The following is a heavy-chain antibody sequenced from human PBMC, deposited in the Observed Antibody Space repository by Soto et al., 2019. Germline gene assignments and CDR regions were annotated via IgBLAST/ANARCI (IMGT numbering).Heavy chain of an antibody. CDR2: IDWDDDK. D-gene: IGHD4-4*01. J-gene: IGHJ3*02. CDR3: ARIPPWGYSSALDI. CDR1: GFSLSTSGMC. V-gene: IGHV2-70*11. Sequence: SGPTLVNPTQTLALTCTFSGFSLSTSGMCVSWIRQPPGKALEWLARIDWDDDKYYSTSLKTRLTISKDTSKNQVVLTMTNMDPVDTATYYCARIPPWGYSSALDIWGQGTMVTVSS.